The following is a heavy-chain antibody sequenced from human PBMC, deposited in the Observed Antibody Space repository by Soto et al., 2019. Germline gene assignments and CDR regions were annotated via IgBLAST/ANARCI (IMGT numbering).Heavy chain of an antibody. J-gene: IGHJ4*02. V-gene: IGHV3-23*01. CDR3: AKNAPLDIVVVPAAIDY. D-gene: IGHD2-2*01. Sequence: GGSLRLSCAASGFTFSSYAMSWVRQAPGKGLEWVSAISGSGGSTYYTDSVKGRFTISRDNSKNTLYLQMNSLRAEDTAVYYCAKNAPLDIVVVPAAIDYWGQGTLVTVSS. CDR1: GFTFSSYA. CDR2: ISGSGGST.